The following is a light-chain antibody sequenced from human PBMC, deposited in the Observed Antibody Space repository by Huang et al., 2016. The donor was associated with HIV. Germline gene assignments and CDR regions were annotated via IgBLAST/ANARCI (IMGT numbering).Light chain of an antibody. CDR3: QHYNDWPPGGT. CDR1: QSVGTN. J-gene: IGKJ3*01. V-gene: IGKV3-15*01. CDR2: LSS. Sequence: EIVMTQSPATLSVSPGERVILSCRASQSVGTNLAWYQQKPGQAPRLLIYLSSTRATGIPARFSGSGSGTEFTLTVSSLQSEDFAIYYCQHYNDWPPGGTFGPGTKVDIK.